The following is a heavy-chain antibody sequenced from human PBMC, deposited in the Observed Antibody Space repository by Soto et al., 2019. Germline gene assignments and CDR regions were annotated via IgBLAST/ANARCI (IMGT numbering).Heavy chain of an antibody. V-gene: IGHV1-18*01. Sequence: QVQLVQSGAEVKKPGASVKVSCKASGYTFTSYGISWVRQAPGQGLEWMGWISAYNGNTNYTQKLQGRVTMTTDTSTSSAYMELRSLRSDDTAVYYCARDSCSGGSCYSGPLGYWGQGTLVTVSS. CDR3: ARDSCSGGSCYSGPLGY. J-gene: IGHJ4*02. CDR2: ISAYNGNT. D-gene: IGHD2-15*01. CDR1: GYTFTSYG.